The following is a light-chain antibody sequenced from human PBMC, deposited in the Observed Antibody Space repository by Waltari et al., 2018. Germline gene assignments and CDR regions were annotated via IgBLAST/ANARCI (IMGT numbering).Light chain of an antibody. V-gene: IGLV2-14*01. CDR1: SXXXXGXNY. CDR2: EVS. Sequence: QSALTXPASVSGSPGQSITISCTGTSXXXXGXNYVSWYQQHPGKAPKLMIYEVSNRPSGVSNRFSGSKSGNTASLTISGLQAEDEADYYCXXXTSSSLVVXXGGTKLTVL. CDR3: XXXTSSSLVV. J-gene: IGLJ2*01.